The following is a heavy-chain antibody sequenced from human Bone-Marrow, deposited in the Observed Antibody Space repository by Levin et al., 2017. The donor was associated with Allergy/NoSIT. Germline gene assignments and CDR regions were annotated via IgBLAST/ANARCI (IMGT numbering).Heavy chain of an antibody. CDR1: GFSLSSGLG. Sequence: SGPTLVKPTQTLTLTCSFSGFSLSSGLGVGWIRQPPGKALEWLSFIYWDDTRRYSASLKSRLTITKDTSKNQVFITMTNMDPVDTATYYCAYSTGDEYFNRWGQGTLVTVSS. CDR3: AYSTGDEYFNR. D-gene: IGHD1-1*01. V-gene: IGHV2-5*02. CDR2: IYWDDTR. J-gene: IGHJ5*02.